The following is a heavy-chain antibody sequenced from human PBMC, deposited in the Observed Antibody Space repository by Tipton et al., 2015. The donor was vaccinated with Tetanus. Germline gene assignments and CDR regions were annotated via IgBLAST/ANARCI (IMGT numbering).Heavy chain of an antibody. CDR2: ISWNSGSI. D-gene: IGHD6-13*01. CDR1: GFTFDAYA. V-gene: IGHV3-9*01. J-gene: IGHJ4*02. CDR3: AKDRAAGGMGEVDY. Sequence: SLRLSCAASGFTFDAYAMHWVRQAPGKGLEWVSGISWNSGSIGYADSVKGRFTISRDNAKNSLYLQMNSLRAEDTAVYYCAKDRAAGGMGEVDYYGQGTLVTVSS.